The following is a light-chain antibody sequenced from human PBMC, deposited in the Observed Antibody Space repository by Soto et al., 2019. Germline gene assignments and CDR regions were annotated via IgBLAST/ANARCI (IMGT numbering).Light chain of an antibody. V-gene: IGLV1-40*01. J-gene: IGLJ1*01. CDR1: SSNIGAGYD. CDR3: HAYDISLSASV. Sequence: QSVLTQTPSVSGAPGQRVTISCTGRSSNIGAGYDVHWYQPLPGTAPKLLIDGTTNRPSGVPDRFSGSKSGIPASLAITGLQAEDEADYYCHAYDISLSASVFGAGTKVTVL. CDR2: GTT.